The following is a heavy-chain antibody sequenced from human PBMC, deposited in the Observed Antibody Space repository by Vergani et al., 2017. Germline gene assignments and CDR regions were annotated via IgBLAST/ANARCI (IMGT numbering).Heavy chain of an antibody. J-gene: IGHJ3*02. Sequence: QVQLVESGGGVVQPGRSLRLSCAASGFTFSSYAMHWVRQAPGKGLEWVAVISYDGRNKYYADSVKGRFTISRGNSKNTLYLQMNSLRAEDTAVYYCARGGYGDYQDAFDIGGQGTMVTVSS. CDR1: GFTFSSYA. CDR3: ARGGYGDYQDAFDI. V-gene: IGHV3-30*04. CDR2: ISYDGRNK. D-gene: IGHD4-17*01.